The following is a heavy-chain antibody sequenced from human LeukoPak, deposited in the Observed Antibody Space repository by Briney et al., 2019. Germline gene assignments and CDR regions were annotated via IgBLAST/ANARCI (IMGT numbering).Heavy chain of an antibody. J-gene: IGHJ4*02. CDR1: GGSISSYY. CDR2: IYYSGST. V-gene: IGHV4-59*01. Sequence: TSETLSLTCTVSGGSISSYYWSWIRQPPGKGLEWIGYIYYSGSTNYNPSLKSRVTISVDTSKNQFSLKLSSVTAADTAVYYCARYVPRHYGSGSYYFDYWGQGTLVTVSS. CDR3: ARYVPRHYGSGSYYFDY. D-gene: IGHD3-10*01.